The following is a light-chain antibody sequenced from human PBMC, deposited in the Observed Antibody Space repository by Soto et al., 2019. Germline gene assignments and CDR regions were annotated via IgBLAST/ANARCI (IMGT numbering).Light chain of an antibody. V-gene: IGKV3-11*01. CDR2: DAS. CDR3: QQRSNLFT. J-gene: IGKJ3*01. Sequence: EIVLTQSPATLSLSPGERATLSCRASQSLSNFLAWYQQKPGQAPRLLIYDASNRATGIPVRFSGSASRTNITLTIGSIKPEDFAVYYCQQRSNLFTFGPGTTVEIK. CDR1: QSLSNF.